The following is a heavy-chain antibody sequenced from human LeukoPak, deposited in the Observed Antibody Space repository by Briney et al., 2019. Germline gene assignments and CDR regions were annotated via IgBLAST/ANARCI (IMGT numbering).Heavy chain of an antibody. D-gene: IGHD5-12*01. J-gene: IGHJ6*03. CDR2: ITGTSRYI. CDR1: GFTFSYYW. V-gene: IGHV3-21*01. Sequence: GGSLRLSCAASGFTFSYYWMHWVRQAPGKGLEWVSSITGTSRYIYYGDSVKGRFTISRDNAKNSLYLQMNSLRAEDTGVYYCARDQGSGYDLVPYYDYYMDVWGKGTTVIVSS. CDR3: ARDQGSGYDLVPYYDYYMDV.